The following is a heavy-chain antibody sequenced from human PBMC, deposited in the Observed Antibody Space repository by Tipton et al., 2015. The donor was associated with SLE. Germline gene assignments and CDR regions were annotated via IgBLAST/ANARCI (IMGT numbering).Heavy chain of an antibody. CDR2: ISAYNGNT. CDR3: ASDGITGTRSRRALPKIHAFDI. D-gene: IGHD1-7*01. CDR1: GYTFTSYG. V-gene: IGHV1-18*04. J-gene: IGHJ3*02. Sequence: QLVQSGAEVKKPGASVKVSCKASGYTFTSYGISWVRQAPGQGLEWMGWISAYNGNTNYAQKLQGRVTMTTDTSTSTAYMELRSLRSDDTAVYYCASDGITGTRSRRALPKIHAFDIWGQGTMVTVSS.